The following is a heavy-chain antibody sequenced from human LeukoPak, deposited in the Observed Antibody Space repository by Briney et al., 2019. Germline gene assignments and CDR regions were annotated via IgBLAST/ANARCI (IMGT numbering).Heavy chain of an antibody. CDR3: ARSNIVVVPAASGDWFDP. Sequence: ASVKVSCKASGYTFTSYGISWVRQAPGQGLEWMGWISAYNGNTNYAQKLQGRVTMTTDTSTSTDYMELRSLRSDDTAVYYCARSNIVVVPAASGDWFDPWGQGTLVTVSS. CDR2: ISAYNGNT. D-gene: IGHD2-2*01. J-gene: IGHJ5*02. V-gene: IGHV1-18*01. CDR1: GYTFTSYG.